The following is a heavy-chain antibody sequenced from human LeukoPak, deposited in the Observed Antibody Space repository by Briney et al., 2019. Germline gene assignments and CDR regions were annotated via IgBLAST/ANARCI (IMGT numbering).Heavy chain of an antibody. CDR3: ASIGGTSLEY. CDR2: INPNSGGT. Sequence: ASVTVSCKASGYTFTDHYMHWVRQAPRQGLEWVGWINPNSGGTNYAQKFQGRVTMTRDTSINTAYMEVSRLRSDDTAVYYCASIGGTSLEYWGQGTLVTVSS. V-gene: IGHV1-2*02. D-gene: IGHD4-23*01. CDR1: GYTFTDHY. J-gene: IGHJ4*02.